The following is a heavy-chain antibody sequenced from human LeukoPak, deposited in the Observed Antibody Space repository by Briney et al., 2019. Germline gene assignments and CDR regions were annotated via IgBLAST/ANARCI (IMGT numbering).Heavy chain of an antibody. V-gene: IGHV3-7*01. CDR1: GFTFSSYA. CDR2: IKLDGSEK. Sequence: GGSLRLSCAASGFTFSSYAMSWVRQAPGKGLEWVANIKLDGSEKNYVDSVKGRFTISRDNAKNSLYLQMNSLRAEDTAVYYCARESVLRFLEWLFDYWGQGTLVTVSS. D-gene: IGHD3-3*01. CDR3: ARESVLRFLEWLFDY. J-gene: IGHJ4*02.